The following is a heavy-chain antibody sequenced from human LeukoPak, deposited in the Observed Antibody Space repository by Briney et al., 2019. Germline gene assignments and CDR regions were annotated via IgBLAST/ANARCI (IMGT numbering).Heavy chain of an antibody. D-gene: IGHD2/OR15-2a*01. V-gene: IGHV3-74*01. CDR1: GNYW. Sequence: PGGSLRLSCAAFGNYWMHWVRQAPGKGLVWVSHINSDGSWTSYADSVKGRFTISKDNAKNTVYLQMNSLRAEDTAVYYCVSFYETYWGRGTLDTVSS. CDR2: INSDGSWT. CDR3: VSFYETY. J-gene: IGHJ4*02.